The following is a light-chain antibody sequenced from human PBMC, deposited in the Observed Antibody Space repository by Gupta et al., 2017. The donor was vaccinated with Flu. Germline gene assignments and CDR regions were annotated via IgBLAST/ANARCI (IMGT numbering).Light chain of an antibody. CDR2: HAS. Sequence: DVQMTQSPSSLPASVGDRVTITCQASEDIRNYLNWYQQKPGRAPKLLIHHASNLETGVPSRFSGGASGTDFTFTINPLQSEDAATYYCQQFDKVPLSFGPGTKV. J-gene: IGKJ3*01. CDR3: QQFDKVPLS. V-gene: IGKV1-33*01. CDR1: EDIRNY.